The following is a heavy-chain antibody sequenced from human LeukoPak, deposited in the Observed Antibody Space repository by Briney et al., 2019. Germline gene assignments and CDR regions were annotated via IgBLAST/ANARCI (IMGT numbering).Heavy chain of an antibody. CDR2: IYTSGST. CDR3: ASTYYYGSGSYGY. Sequence: SETLSLTCTVSGGSISSGSYYWSWIRQPAGKGLEWIGRIYTSGSTNYNPSLKSRVTISVDTSKNQFSLKLSFVTAADTAVYYCASTYYYGSGSYGYWGQGTLVTVSS. D-gene: IGHD3-10*01. CDR1: GGSISSGSYY. V-gene: IGHV4-61*02. J-gene: IGHJ4*02.